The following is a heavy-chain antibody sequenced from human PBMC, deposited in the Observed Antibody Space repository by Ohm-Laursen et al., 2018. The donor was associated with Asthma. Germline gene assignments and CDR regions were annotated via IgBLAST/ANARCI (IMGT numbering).Heavy chain of an antibody. CDR1: GFTFTSSA. J-gene: IGHJ3*02. CDR2: IGVGSGNT. CDR3: AADSLPALAKDGRDGYNGDAFDI. D-gene: IGHD5-24*01. V-gene: IGHV1-58*01. Sequence: GASVKVSCKASGFTFTSSAVQWVRQARGQRLEWIGWIGVGSGNTNYAQKFQERVTITRDMSTSTAYMELSSLRSEDTAVYYCAADSLPALAKDGRDGYNGDAFDIWGQGTMVTVSS.